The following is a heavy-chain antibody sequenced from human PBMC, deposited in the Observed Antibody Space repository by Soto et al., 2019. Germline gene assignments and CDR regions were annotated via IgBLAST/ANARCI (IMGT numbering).Heavy chain of an antibody. CDR2: TYHSGNP. V-gene: IGHV4-30-2*01. CDR1: GDTISTVGYT. CDR3: ASVRGGYYYAMDV. Sequence: SETLSLTCDVSGDTISTVGYTWAWIRQPPGKAPEWIGHTYHSGNPYYNPSLKSRVIISVDRSKNQFSLKLSSVTAADTAVYYCASVRGGYYYAMDVWGQGTTVT. J-gene: IGHJ6*02. D-gene: IGHD3-10*02.